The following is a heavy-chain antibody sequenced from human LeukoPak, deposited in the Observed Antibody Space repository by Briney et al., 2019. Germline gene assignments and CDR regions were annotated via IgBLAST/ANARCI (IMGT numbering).Heavy chain of an antibody. Sequence: SETLSLTCTVSGYFITSGYFWGWVRQPPGEGLEWIGSIYHSGNTYYNPSLKSRVTISVDTAKNQFSLRLSSVTAADTAMYYCVRDFDYWGQGALVTVSS. CDR2: IYHSGNT. J-gene: IGHJ4*02. CDR1: GYFITSGYF. V-gene: IGHV4-38-2*02. CDR3: VRDFDY.